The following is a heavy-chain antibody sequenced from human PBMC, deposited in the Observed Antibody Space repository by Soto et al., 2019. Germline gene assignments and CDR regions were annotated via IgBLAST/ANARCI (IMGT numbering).Heavy chain of an antibody. V-gene: IGHV4-4*07. CDR1: GGSISSYY. Sequence: QVQLQESGPGLVKPSETLSLTCTVSGGSISSYYWSWIRQPAGKGLEWIGRIHTSGGTNYNPSLKSRVTMSVDTSKNQFSLKLSSVTAADTAVYYCARIDYSRQLAPPYYGMDVWGQGTTVIVSS. J-gene: IGHJ6*02. CDR3: ARIDYSRQLAPPYYGMDV. D-gene: IGHD4-4*01. CDR2: IHTSGGT.